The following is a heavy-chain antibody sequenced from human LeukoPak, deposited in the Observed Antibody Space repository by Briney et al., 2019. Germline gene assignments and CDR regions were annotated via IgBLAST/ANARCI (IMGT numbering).Heavy chain of an antibody. Sequence: GGSLRLSCAASGFTVSSNYMSWVRPAPGKGLEWVSVIYSGGSTYFADSVKGRFTISRDNSKNTLYLQMNSLRAEDTAVYYCASAYSPHGSLRYWGQGTLVTVSS. V-gene: IGHV3-66*01. D-gene: IGHD2-15*01. CDR3: ASAYSPHGSLRY. J-gene: IGHJ4*02. CDR2: IYSGGST. CDR1: GFTVSSNY.